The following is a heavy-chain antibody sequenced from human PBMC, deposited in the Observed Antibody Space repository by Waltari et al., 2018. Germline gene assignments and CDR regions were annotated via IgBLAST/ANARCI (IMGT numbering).Heavy chain of an antibody. CDR3: AKGRCSGGSCYPGKNYFDY. J-gene: IGHJ4*02. CDR2: ISGSGGST. V-gene: IGHV3-23*01. D-gene: IGHD2-15*01. CDR1: GFTFSSYA. Sequence: EVQLLESGGGLVQPGGSLRLSCADSGFTFSSYALSWVRQAPGKGREWVSAISGSGGSTYYADSVKGRFTISRDNSKNTLYLQMNSLRAEDTAVYYCAKGRCSGGSCYPGKNYFDYWGQGTLVTVSS.